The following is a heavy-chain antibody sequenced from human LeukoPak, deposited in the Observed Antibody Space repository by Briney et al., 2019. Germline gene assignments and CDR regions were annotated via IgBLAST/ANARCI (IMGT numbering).Heavy chain of an antibody. CDR1: GFTFTDYN. J-gene: IGHJ4*02. CDR3: ARDRDFDY. V-gene: IGHV3-21*01. Sequence: PGGSLRLSCAASGFTFTDYNMNWVRQAPGKGLEWVSSISSSSTYIYYADSVKGRFTISRDNAKNSLYLQMNSLSAEDTAVYYCARDRDFDYWGQGTLVTVFS. CDR2: ISSSSTYI.